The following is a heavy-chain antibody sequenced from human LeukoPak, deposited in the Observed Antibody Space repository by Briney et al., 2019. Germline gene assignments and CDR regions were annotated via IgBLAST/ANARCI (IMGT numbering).Heavy chain of an antibody. CDR3: ARGGNYYGSGSPDY. V-gene: IGHV3-33*01. CDR2: IWYDGSNK. J-gene: IGHJ4*02. D-gene: IGHD3-10*01. Sequence: GGSLRLSCAASGFTFRNYGMHWVRQAPGKGLEWVAVIWYDGSNKYYADSVKGRFTISRDNSKNTLYLQMNSLRVEDTAVYYCARGGNYYGSGSPDYWGQGTLVTVSS. CDR1: GFTFRNYG.